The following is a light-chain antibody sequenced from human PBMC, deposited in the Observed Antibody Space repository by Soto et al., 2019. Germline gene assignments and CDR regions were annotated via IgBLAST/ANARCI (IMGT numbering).Light chain of an antibody. CDR3: QQRRTWPVT. V-gene: IGKV3-11*01. Sequence: EIVLTQSPATLSLSPGERATLSCRASESVSSYLAWYQQKPGQAPRLLIYDAANRATGIPARFSGSGSGTDFTLTISGLEPEDFAVYYCQQRRTWPVTFGQGTKVEIK. J-gene: IGKJ1*01. CDR2: DAA. CDR1: ESVSSY.